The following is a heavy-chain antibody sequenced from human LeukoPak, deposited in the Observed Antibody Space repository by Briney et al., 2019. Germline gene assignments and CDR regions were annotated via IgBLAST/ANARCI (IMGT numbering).Heavy chain of an antibody. CDR2: ISYDGSNK. CDR1: GFTFSSYG. CDR3: AKGPWFDP. V-gene: IGHV3-30*18. J-gene: IGHJ5*02. Sequence: GGSLRLSCAASGFTFSSYGMHWVRQAPGKGLEWVAVISYDGSNKYYADSVKARFTISRDNSKNTLYLQMNSLRAEDTAVYYCAKGPWFDPWGQGTLVTVSS.